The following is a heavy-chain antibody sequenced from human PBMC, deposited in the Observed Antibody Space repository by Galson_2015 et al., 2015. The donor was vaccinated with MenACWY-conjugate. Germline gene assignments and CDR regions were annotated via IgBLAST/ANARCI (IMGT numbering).Heavy chain of an antibody. J-gene: IGHJ4*02. CDR2: IYWDDDK. V-gene: IGHV2-5*02. D-gene: IGHD2-15*01. CDR3: SRTGATPGDY. Sequence: PALVKPTQTLTLTCTFSGFSLSTSGVGVGWIRQPPGKALEWLALIYWDDDKRYSPSLRSRLTITKDTSKNHAVLTMTYMDPVDTATYYCSRTGATPGDYWGQGTLVTVSS. CDR1: GFSLSTSGVG.